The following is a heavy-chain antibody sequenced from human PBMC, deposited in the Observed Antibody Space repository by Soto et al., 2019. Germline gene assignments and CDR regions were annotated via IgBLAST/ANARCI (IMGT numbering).Heavy chain of an antibody. D-gene: IGHD3-10*01. CDR1: GFTFSSYA. V-gene: IGHV3-30-3*01. J-gene: IGHJ3*02. CDR3: ARADYQDAFDI. CDR2: ISYDGSNK. Sequence: RRLSCAASGFTFSSYAMHWVRQAPGKGLEWVAVISYDGSNKYYADSVKGRFTISRDNSKNTLYLQMNSLRAEDTAVYYCARADYQDAFDIWGQGTMVTVSS.